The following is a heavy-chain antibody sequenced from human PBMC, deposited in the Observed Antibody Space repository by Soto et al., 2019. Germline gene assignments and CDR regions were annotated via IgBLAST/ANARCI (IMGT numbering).Heavy chain of an antibody. CDR2: ISAYNGNT. CDR3: ARDSHYDSSGYYYDYYYYGMDV. V-gene: IGHV1-18*04. Sequence: ASVKVSCKASGYTFTSYGISWVRQAPGQGLEWMGWISAYNGNTNYAQKLQGRVTMTTDTSTSTAYMELRSLRSDDTAVYYCARDSHYDSSGYYYDYYYYGMDVWGEGTTVTVSS. J-gene: IGHJ6*04. CDR1: GYTFTSYG. D-gene: IGHD3-22*01.